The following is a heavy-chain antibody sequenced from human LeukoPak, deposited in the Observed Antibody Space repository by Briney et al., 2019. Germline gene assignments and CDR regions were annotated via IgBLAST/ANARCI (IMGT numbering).Heavy chain of an antibody. J-gene: IGHJ4*02. Sequence: PSETLSLTCTVSGGSISSSIYYWGWIRQPPGKGLEWIGYIYYSGSTNYNPSLKSRVTISVDTSKNQFSLKLSSVTAADTAVYYCARALGYCSGGSCYYFDYWGQGTLVTVSS. CDR1: GGSISSSIYY. D-gene: IGHD2-15*01. CDR3: ARALGYCSGGSCYYFDY. CDR2: IYYSGST. V-gene: IGHV4-61*05.